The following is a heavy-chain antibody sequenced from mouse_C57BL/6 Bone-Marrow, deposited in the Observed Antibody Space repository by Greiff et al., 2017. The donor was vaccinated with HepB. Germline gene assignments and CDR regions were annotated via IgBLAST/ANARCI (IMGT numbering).Heavy chain of an antibody. J-gene: IGHJ1*03. V-gene: IGHV1-50*01. Sequence: QVQLQQPGAELVKPGASVKLSCKASGYTFTSYWMQWVKQRPGQGLEWIGEIDPSDSYTNYNQKFKGKATLTVDTSSSTAYMQLSGLTSEDSAVYYCAGDYYGSSGDWYFDVWGTGTTVTVSS. CDR2: IDPSDSYT. CDR3: AGDYYGSSGDWYFDV. D-gene: IGHD1-1*01. CDR1: GYTFTSYW.